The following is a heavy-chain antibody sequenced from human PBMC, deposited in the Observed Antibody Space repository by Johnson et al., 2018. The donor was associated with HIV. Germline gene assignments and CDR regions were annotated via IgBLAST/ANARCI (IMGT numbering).Heavy chain of an antibody. Sequence: QVQLVESGGDVVQPGRSLRLSCAASGFTFSSYAMHWVRQAPGKGLEWVAVISYDGSDKYYADSVKGRFTISRDNSKSTLFLQMNSLRLEDTAVYYCAATYYYDSSGSRYPFDIWGQGTMVTVSS. V-gene: IGHV3-30*04. CDR1: GFTFSSYA. J-gene: IGHJ3*02. CDR3: AATYYYDSSGSRYPFDI. D-gene: IGHD3-22*01. CDR2: ISYDGSDK.